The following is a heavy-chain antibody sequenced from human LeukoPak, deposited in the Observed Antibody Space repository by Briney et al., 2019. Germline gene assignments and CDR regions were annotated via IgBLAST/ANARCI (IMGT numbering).Heavy chain of an antibody. J-gene: IGHJ6*03. CDR3: AREGGSSSSFLYYYMDV. CDR2: IYYSGST. Sequence: SETLSFTCTVSGGSISSGTYYWSWIRQHPGKGLEWIGYIYYSGSTYYNPSLKSRVTISVDTSKNQFSLKLSSVTAADTAVYYCAREGGSSSSFLYYYMDVWGKGTTVTVSS. V-gene: IGHV4-31*03. CDR1: GGSISSGTYY. D-gene: IGHD6-6*01.